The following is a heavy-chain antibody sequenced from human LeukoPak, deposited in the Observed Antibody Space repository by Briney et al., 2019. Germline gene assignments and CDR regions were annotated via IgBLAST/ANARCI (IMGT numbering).Heavy chain of an antibody. J-gene: IGHJ4*02. D-gene: IGHD1-26*01. CDR2: INPSGGST. V-gene: IGHV1-46*01. CDR3: ARDLPTDGADHFDY. Sequence: GASVKVSCKASGGTFSSYAISWVRQAPGQGLEWMGIINPSGGSTSYAQKFQGRVTMTRDTSTSTVYMELSGLRSEDTAVYYCARDLPTDGADHFDYWGQGTLVTVSS. CDR1: GGTFSSYA.